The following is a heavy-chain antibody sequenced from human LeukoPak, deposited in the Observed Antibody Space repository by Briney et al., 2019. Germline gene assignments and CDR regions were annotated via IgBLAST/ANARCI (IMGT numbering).Heavy chain of an antibody. CDR1: GFTFSSNG. V-gene: IGHV3-30*02. CDR2: IRYDGSNK. Sequence: GGSLRLSCAASGFTFSSNGMHWVRQAPGKGLEWVAFIRYDGSNKNYADSVKGRFTISRDNSKNTLYLQMNSLRAEDTAVYYCAKDLYFSSGGNWFDPWGQGTLVTVSS. CDR3: AKDLYFSSGGNWFDP. D-gene: IGHD3-22*01. J-gene: IGHJ5*02.